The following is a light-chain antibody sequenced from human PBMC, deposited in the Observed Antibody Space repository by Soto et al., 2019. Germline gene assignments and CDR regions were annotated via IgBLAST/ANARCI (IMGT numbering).Light chain of an antibody. CDR2: GAS. Sequence: VLKLSGGTLSLNQEERATLSFRVCHNFNSIFFSWYQQTPGQAPRLLIYGASSGATGIPNWFSGSGCGTVFPLTISRLEAEDGVVYCCQVSGYPPHTFGQGSMVDI. V-gene: IGKV3-20*01. CDR1: HNFNSIF. CDR3: QVSGYPPHT. J-gene: IGKJ1*01.